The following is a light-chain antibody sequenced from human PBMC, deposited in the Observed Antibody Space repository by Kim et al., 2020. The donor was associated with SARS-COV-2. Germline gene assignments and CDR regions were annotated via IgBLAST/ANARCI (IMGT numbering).Light chain of an antibody. CDR3: QQYKSYPYT. J-gene: IGKJ2*01. CDR1: QSISSW. V-gene: IGKV1-5*03. Sequence: SASVGDRVTITCRASQSISSWLAWYQQKPGKAPKVLIYKASSLESGVPSRFSGSGSGTEFTLTISSLQPDDFATYYCQQYKSYPYTFGQGTKPEIK. CDR2: KAS.